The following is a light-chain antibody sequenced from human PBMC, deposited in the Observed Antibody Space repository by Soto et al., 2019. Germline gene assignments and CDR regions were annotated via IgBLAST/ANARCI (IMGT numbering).Light chain of an antibody. CDR2: ESS. Sequence: QSALTHPASVSGSPAPSITISCTGNSSDVGSYNLVSWYQQHPGKAPRLMVYESSKRPSGVCNRLSCFQSGYTVSLTNSGLQAEDEADYYCCSYAGSSYVFGTRTKVTVL. CDR1: SSDVGSYNL. J-gene: IGLJ1*01. CDR3: CSYAGSSYV. V-gene: IGLV2-23*01.